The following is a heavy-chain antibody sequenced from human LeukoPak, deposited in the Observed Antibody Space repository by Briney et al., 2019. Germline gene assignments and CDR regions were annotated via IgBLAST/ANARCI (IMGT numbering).Heavy chain of an antibody. CDR2: KSYSGST. J-gene: IGHJ4*02. Sequence: SETLSLTCTVSGGSISSYSWCWIRQPPGKGLEWIGYKSYSGSTNYNPSLKSRVTISVDTSKNQFSLKLSSVTAADTAVYYCARDYSNYFYYFDYWGQGTLVTVSS. V-gene: IGHV4-59*01. CDR1: GGSISSYS. D-gene: IGHD4-11*01. CDR3: ARDYSNYFYYFDY.